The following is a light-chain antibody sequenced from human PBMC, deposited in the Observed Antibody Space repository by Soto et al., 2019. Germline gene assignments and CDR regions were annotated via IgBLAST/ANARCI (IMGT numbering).Light chain of an antibody. CDR2: EVT. Sequence: QSVLTQPPSASGSPGQSVTLSCTGTSSDVGGYNYVSWYQQYPGRAPKLMIYEVTKRPSGVPDRFSGSKSCNSASLTVSGLQAEDEVDYYCSSYAASNNFYFVFGGGTKLTVL. CDR3: SSYAASNNFYFV. V-gene: IGLV2-8*01. J-gene: IGLJ3*02. CDR1: SSDVGGYNY.